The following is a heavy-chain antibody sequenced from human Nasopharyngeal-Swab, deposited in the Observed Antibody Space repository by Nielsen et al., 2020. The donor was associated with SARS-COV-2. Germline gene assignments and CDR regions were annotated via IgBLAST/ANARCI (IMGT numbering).Heavy chain of an antibody. CDR3: ASTPLDSSGYYYVFHY. J-gene: IGHJ4*02. CDR2: ISYDGSNK. V-gene: IGHV3-30-3*01. CDR1: GFTFSRYT. Sequence: GESLKISCAASGFTFSRYTMHWVRQAPGKGLEWVAVISYDGSNKYYAGSVKGRFTISRDISKNTLYLQMNSLRAEDTAVFYCASTPLDSSGYYYVFHYWGRGTLVTVSS. D-gene: IGHD3-22*01.